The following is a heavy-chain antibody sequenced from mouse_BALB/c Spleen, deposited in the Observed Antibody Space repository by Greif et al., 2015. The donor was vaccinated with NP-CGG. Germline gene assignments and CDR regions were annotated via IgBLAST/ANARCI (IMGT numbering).Heavy chain of an antibody. J-gene: IGHJ3*01. CDR3: ASYYYGSSRFAY. CDR1: GFNIKDTL. V-gene: IGHV14-3*02. Sequence: EVKLVESGAELVKPGASVKLSCTASGFNIKDTLIHWVKQRPEQGLEWIGRIDPANGNTKYGPKFQGKATITADTSSNTAYLQLSSLTSEDTAVYYCASYYYGSSRFAYWGQGTLVTVSA. CDR2: IDPANGNT. D-gene: IGHD1-1*01.